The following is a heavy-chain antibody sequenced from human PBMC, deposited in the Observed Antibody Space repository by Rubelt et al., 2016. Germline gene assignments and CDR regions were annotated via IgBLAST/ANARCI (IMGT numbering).Heavy chain of an antibody. D-gene: IGHD2-2*01. CDR2: ASQSGSS. CDR3: VRHEGGGGVVSAGKVDD. CDR1: GGSFSG. Sequence: QVQLQESGPGLVKPSATLSLTCTVYGGSFSGIRQPPGKGLEWIGGASQSGSSNYNASLKSRVTISVDTYKNQFSLKLTSVTAADTSMYFCVRHEGGGGVVSAGKVDDWGQGTLVTVSS. V-gene: IGHV4-34*01. J-gene: IGHJ4*02.